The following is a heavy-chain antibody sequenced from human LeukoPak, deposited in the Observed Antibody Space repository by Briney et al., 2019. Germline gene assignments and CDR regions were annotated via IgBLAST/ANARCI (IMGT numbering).Heavy chain of an antibody. CDR3: TKDDPANRA. CDR1: GFTFSNAW. J-gene: IGHJ4*02. V-gene: IGHV3-15*01. Sequence: PGGSLRLSCAASGFTFSNAWMSWVRQAPGKGLEWVGRVKSKTNGGTTDYAAPVKGRFTISRDDSKNTLYLQMNSLKAEDTAVYYRTKDDPANRAWGQGTLVTVSS. D-gene: IGHD2/OR15-2a*01. CDR2: VKSKTNGGTT.